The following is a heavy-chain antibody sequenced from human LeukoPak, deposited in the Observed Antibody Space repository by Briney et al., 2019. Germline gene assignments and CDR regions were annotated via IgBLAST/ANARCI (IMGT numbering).Heavy chain of an antibody. V-gene: IGHV1-69*13. CDR2: FIPTSASA. CDR1: GGAFTKFA. J-gene: IGHJ4*02. CDR3: AKTPALISAYFHS. Sequence: GASVKVSCKASGGAFTKFAINWVRQAPGQGLEWLGGFIPTSASASYAAKFHGRLSITADVSAATSYMELHSLTSDDTAVYFCAKTPALISAYFHSWGQGTLVTVSS.